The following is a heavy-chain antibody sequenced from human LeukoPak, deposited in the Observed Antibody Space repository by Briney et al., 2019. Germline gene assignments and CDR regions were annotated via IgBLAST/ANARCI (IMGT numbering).Heavy chain of an antibody. D-gene: IGHD3-10*01. J-gene: IGHJ5*02. CDR3: AKDPEGYGSGSLWFDP. CDR1: GFTFSSYA. V-gene: IGHV3-23*01. Sequence: GGSLRLSCAASGFTFSSYAMSWDRQAPGKGLEWVSAISGSGGSTYYADSVKGRFTISRDNSKNTLYLQMNSLRAEDTAVYYCAKDPEGYGSGSLWFDPWGQGTLVTVSS. CDR2: ISGSGGST.